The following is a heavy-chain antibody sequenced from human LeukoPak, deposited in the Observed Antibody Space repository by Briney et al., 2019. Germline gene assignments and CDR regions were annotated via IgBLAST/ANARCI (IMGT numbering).Heavy chain of an antibody. CDR1: GGSFSGYY. D-gene: IGHD3-22*01. CDR2: IYYSGST. V-gene: IGHV4-59*01. Sequence: SETLSLTCAVYGGSFSGYYWSWIRQPPGKGLEWIGYIYYSGSTNYNPSLKSRVTISVDTSKNQFSLKLSSVTAADTAVYYCARASYDSSGYTSWTLDPWGQGTLVTVSS. CDR3: ARASYDSSGYTSWTLDP. J-gene: IGHJ5*02.